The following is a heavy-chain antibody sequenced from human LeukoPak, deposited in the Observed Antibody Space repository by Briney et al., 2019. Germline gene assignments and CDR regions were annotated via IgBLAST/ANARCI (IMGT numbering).Heavy chain of an antibody. CDR3: ARWDSGIAAGLDY. J-gene: IGHJ4*02. Sequence: GGSLRLSCAASGFTVSSNYMSWVRQAPGKGLEWVSVIYSGGSTYYADSVKGRFTISRDNSKSTLYLQMNSLRAEDTAVYYCARWDSGIAAGLDYWGQGTLVTVSS. V-gene: IGHV3-53*01. CDR1: GFTVSSNY. CDR2: IYSGGST. D-gene: IGHD6-13*01.